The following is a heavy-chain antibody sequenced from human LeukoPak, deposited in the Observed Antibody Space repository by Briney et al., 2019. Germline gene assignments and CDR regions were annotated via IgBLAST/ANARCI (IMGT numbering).Heavy chain of an antibody. Sequence: SETLSLTCAVYGGSFSGYYWSWIRQPPGKGLEWIGEINHSGSTNYNPSLKSRVTISVDTSKNQFSLKLSSVTAADTAVYYCARGIYDYGDSYYYYGMDVWGKGTTVTVSS. CDR3: ARGIYDYGDSYYYYGMDV. V-gene: IGHV4-34*01. D-gene: IGHD4-17*01. J-gene: IGHJ6*04. CDR2: INHSGST. CDR1: GGSFSGYY.